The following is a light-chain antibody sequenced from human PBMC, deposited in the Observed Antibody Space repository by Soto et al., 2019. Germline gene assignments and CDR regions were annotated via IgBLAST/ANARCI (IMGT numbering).Light chain of an antibody. V-gene: IGKV1-39*01. CDR2: TSG. CDR3: QQTYSTPYT. CDR1: QRITTY. J-gene: IGKJ2*01. Sequence: IHMTQSPSSLSASVGDRVTITCRASQRITTYLNWYQQKPGEAPKLLISTSGTLQRGVPSRFSGSGSGTDFTLTITSIHPADFATYFCQQTYSTPYTFGQGTKLEIE.